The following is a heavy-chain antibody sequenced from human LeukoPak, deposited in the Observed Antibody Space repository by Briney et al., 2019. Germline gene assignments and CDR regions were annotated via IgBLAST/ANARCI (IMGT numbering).Heavy chain of an antibody. CDR2: IYYSGSI. CDR1: GASISSYY. D-gene: IGHD3-22*01. Sequence: PSETLSLTCTVSGASISSYYWSWIRQPPGKGLEWIGDIYYSGSIKYNPSLKSRVTMSVDTSENQFSLKLSSVTAADTAIYYCARENPSGCYNRPIDYWGQGTLVTVSS. J-gene: IGHJ4*02. CDR3: ARENPSGCYNRPIDY. V-gene: IGHV4-59*01.